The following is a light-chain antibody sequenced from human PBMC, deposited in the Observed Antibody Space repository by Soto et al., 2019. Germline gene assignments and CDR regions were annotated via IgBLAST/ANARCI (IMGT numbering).Light chain of an antibody. J-gene: IGKJ4*01. CDR2: GAS. CDR1: RNINRK. CDR3: QQYYDYPPLI. V-gene: IGKV3-15*01. Sequence: EIVMTQSPATLSVSPGERATLSCRASRNINRKLAWYQQKPGQAPRLLISGASTRATGIPARFSGSGSGTEFTLTIISLQSEDFAVYYCQQYYDYPPLIFGGGTKVESK.